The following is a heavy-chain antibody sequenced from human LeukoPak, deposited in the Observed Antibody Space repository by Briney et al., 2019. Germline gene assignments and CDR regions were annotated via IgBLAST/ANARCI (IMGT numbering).Heavy chain of an antibody. V-gene: IGHV4-39*02. CDR1: GGSISSSSYY. CDR3: ARDGYSHFDY. CDR2: IYYSGST. Sequence: NPSETLSLTCTVSGGSISSSSYYWGWIRQPPGKGLEWIGSIYYSGSTYYNPSLKSRVTISVDTSKNQFSLKLSSVTAADTAVYYCARDGYSHFDYWGQGTLVTVSS. J-gene: IGHJ4*02. D-gene: IGHD5-18*01.